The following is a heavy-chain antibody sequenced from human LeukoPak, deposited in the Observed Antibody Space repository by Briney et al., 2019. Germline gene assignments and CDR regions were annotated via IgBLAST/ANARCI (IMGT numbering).Heavy chain of an antibody. Sequence: SETLSLTCTVSGGSISSYYWSWIRQPPGKGLEWIGYIYNRGSTKYNPSLKSRVTISVDTSKNQFSLKLSSVTAADTAVYYCARGDGYWGQGTLVTVSS. CDR2: IYNRGST. V-gene: IGHV4-59*01. CDR1: GGSISSYY. CDR3: ARGDGY. J-gene: IGHJ4*02.